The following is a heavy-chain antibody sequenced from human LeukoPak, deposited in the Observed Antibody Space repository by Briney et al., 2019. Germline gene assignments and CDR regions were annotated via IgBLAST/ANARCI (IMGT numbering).Heavy chain of an antibody. V-gene: IGHV4-4*07. CDR2: IYTSGST. Sequence: SETLSRTCTVSGGSISSYYWSWIRQPAGKGLEGIGRIYTSGSTNYNPSLKSRVTMSVDTSKNQFSLKLSSVTAADTAVYYCARELPEGGYSYGSKHNWFDPWGQGTLVTVSS. CDR1: GGSISSYY. CDR3: ARELPEGGYSYGSKHNWFDP. D-gene: IGHD5-18*01. J-gene: IGHJ5*02.